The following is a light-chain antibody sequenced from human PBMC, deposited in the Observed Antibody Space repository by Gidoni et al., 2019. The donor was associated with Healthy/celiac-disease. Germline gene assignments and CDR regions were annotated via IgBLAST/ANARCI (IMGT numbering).Light chain of an antibody. CDR1: QSVLYSSNNKNY. CDR3: QQYYSTPLT. CDR2: WDS. V-gene: IGKV4-1*01. Sequence: DIVMTQSPDSLAVSLGERATINCKSSQSVLYSSNNKNYLAWYQQKPGQPPKLLIYWDSTRESGVPDRFSGSGSGTDFTLTISSLQAEDVAVYYCQQYYSTPLTFGGXTKVEIK. J-gene: IGKJ4*01.